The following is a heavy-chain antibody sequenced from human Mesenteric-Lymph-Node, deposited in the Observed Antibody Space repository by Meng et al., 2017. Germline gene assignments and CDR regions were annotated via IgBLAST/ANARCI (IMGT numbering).Heavy chain of an antibody. CDR1: GGSVSSGSYY. J-gene: IGHJ6*02. CDR3: ARPVKYYYYGIDV. V-gene: IGHV4-61*01. CDR2: IYYSGST. Sequence: SETLSLTCTVSGGSVSSGSYYWSWIRQPPGKGLEWIGYIYYSGSTNYNPSLKSRVTISVDTSKNQFSLKLSSVTAADTAVYYCARPVKYYYYGIDVWGQGTTVTVSS.